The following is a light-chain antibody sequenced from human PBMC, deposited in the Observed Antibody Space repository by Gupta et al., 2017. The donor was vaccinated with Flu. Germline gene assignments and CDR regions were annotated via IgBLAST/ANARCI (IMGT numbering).Light chain of an antibody. CDR3: QQTNSFLPLT. CDR1: QGISRW. V-gene: IGKV1-12*01. J-gene: IGKJ4*01. Sequence: DIQMTQSPSSVSASVGDRVTITCRASQGISRWLAWYQQKPGKAPKLLIYAASSLQSGVPSRFSGSGSGKDLTLTISSRQHEEFATYYCQQTNSFLPLTFGGGTKVEIK. CDR2: AAS.